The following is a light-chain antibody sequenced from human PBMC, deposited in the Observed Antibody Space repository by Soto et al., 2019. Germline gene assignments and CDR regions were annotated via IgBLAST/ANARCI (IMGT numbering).Light chain of an antibody. CDR3: QQYNSYSPLT. Sequence: DIQMTQSPSSVSASVVDRVTIACLASQSISSWLAWYQQKPGKAPKLLIYDASSLESGVPSRFSGSGSGTEFTLTISSLQPDDFATYYCQQYNSYSPLTFGGGTKVDI. V-gene: IGKV1-5*01. CDR2: DAS. CDR1: QSISSW. J-gene: IGKJ4*01.